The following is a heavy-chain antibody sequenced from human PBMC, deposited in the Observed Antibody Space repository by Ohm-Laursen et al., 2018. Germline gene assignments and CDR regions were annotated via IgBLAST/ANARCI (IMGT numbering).Heavy chain of an antibody. CDR1: GFTFSSYD. Sequence: SLRLSCAASGFTFSSYDMHWVRQATGKGLEWVSAIGTAGDTYYPGSVKGRFTISRGNAKNSLYLQMNSLRAGDTAVYYCARDRGDAAFDIWGQGTMVTVSS. CDR2: IGTAGDT. CDR3: ARDRGDAAFDI. D-gene: IGHD3-10*01. V-gene: IGHV3-13*01. J-gene: IGHJ3*02.